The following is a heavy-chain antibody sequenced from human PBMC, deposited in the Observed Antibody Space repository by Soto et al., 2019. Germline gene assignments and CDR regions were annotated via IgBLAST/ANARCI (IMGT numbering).Heavy chain of an antibody. CDR1: GYTFTSYG. CDR3: ARSFITMVRGVIPHYYYYMDV. J-gene: IGHJ6*03. Sequence: ASVKVSCKASGYTFTSYGISWVRQAPGQGLEWMGWISAYNGNTNYAQKLQGRVTMTTDTSTSTAYMELRSLRSDDTAVYYCARSFITMVRGVIPHYYYYMDVWGKGTTVTVSS. D-gene: IGHD3-10*01. CDR2: ISAYNGNT. V-gene: IGHV1-18*01.